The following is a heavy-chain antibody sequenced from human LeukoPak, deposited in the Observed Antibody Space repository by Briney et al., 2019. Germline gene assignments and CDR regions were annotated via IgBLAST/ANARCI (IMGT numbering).Heavy chain of an antibody. CDR3: ARSHLDIVVVPAAYFDY. CDR2: IYYSGST. V-gene: IGHV4-31*03. J-gene: IGHJ4*02. CDR1: GGSISSGGYY. Sequence: PSETLSLTCTVSGGSISSGGYYWRWIRQHPGKGLEWIGYIYYSGSTYYNPSLKSRVTISVDTSKNQFSLKLSSVTAADTAVYYCARSHLDIVVVPAAYFDYWGQGTLVTVSS. D-gene: IGHD2-2*01.